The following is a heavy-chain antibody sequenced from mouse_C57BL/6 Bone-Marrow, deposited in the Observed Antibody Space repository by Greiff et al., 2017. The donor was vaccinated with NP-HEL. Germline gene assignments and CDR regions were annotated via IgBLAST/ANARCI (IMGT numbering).Heavy chain of an antibody. CDR1: GYTFTDYY. D-gene: IGHD2-3*01. V-gene: IGHV1-19*01. CDR2: INPYNGGT. Sequence: VQLKESGPVLVKPGASVKMSCKASGYTFTDYYMNWVKQSHGKSLEWIGVINPYNGGTSYNQKFKGKATLTVDKSSSTAYMELNSLTSEDSAVYYCARWVYDGYSAWFAYWGQGTLVTVSA. J-gene: IGHJ3*01. CDR3: ARWVYDGYSAWFAY.